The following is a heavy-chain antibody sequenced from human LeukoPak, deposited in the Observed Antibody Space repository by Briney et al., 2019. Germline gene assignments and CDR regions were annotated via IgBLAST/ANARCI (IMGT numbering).Heavy chain of an antibody. J-gene: IGHJ4*02. CDR2: ISASGGIT. Sequence: PGGSLRLSCAASGFTFSNYAMSWVRQAPGKGLEWVSAISASGGITYYADSVKGRFAISRDNSKSTLFLQMNSLRAEDTALYHCARLSVAGHGDYWGQGTLVTVSS. CDR1: GFTFSNYA. D-gene: IGHD6-19*01. V-gene: IGHV3-23*01. CDR3: ARLSVAGHGDY.